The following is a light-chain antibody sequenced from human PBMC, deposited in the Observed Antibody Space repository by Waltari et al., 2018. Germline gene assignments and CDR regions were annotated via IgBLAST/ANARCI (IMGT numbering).Light chain of an antibody. V-gene: IGLV2-14*03. CDR2: DVS. CDR1: SSDVGGYNY. CDR3: SSYISSSTLEV. Sequence: QSALTQPASVSGSPGQSITISCPGTSSDVGGYNYVSWYQQHPGKAPKLMIFDVSNRPSGVSKRFSGSKSGNTASLTISGLQAEDEADYYCSSYISSSTLEVFGGGTRLTVL. J-gene: IGLJ3*02.